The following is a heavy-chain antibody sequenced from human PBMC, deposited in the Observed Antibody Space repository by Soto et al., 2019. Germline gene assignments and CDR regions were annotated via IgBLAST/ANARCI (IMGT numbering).Heavy chain of an antibody. CDR2: IIPIFGTA. V-gene: IGHV1-69*12. J-gene: IGHJ6*02. CDR1: GGTFSSYA. CDR3: ARGDDYSNYDYYYGMDV. D-gene: IGHD4-4*01. Sequence: QVQLVQSGAEVKKPGSSVKVSCKASGGTFSSYAISWVRQAPGQGLEWMGGIIPIFGTANYAQKFQGRVTITAXXSXSXXYMELSSLRSEDTAVYYCARGDDYSNYDYYYGMDVWGQGTTVTVSS.